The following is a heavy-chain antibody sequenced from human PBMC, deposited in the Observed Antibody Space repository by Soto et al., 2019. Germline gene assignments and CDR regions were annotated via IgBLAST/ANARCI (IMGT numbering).Heavy chain of an antibody. Sequence: EVQLAESGGGLVQPGGSLRLSCAVSGFTVSSNYMSWVRQAPGKGLEWVSLINGGGSTYYADSVKGRFIISRDNSKNTLYLQMNSLRAGDTAVYYCARDGQLWDLDYWGQGTLVTVSP. J-gene: IGHJ4*02. CDR2: INGGGST. V-gene: IGHV3-66*01. CDR3: ARDGQLWDLDY. CDR1: GFTVSSNY. D-gene: IGHD5-18*01.